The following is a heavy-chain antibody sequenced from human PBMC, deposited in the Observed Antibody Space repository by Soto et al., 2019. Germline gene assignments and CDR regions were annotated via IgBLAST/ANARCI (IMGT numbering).Heavy chain of an antibody. J-gene: IGHJ1*01. CDR1: GYTFTSYG. CDR2: ISAYNGNT. CDR3: ARAVDYYDSSGYYTHEHSQH. V-gene: IGHV1-18*01. D-gene: IGHD3-22*01. Sequence: ASVKVSCKASGYTFTSYGISWVRQAPGQGLEWMGWISAYNGNTNYAQKIQGRVTMTTDTSTSTAYMELRSLRSDDTAVYYCARAVDYYDSSGYYTHEHSQHWGQGTLVTV.